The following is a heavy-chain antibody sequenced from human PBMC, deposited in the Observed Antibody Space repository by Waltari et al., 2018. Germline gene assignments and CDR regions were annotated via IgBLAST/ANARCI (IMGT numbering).Heavy chain of an antibody. CDR3: ARLEYSSPDY. CDR2: IYYSGST. J-gene: IGHJ4*02. CDR1: GGPIRTSSYY. V-gene: IGHV4-39*07. Sequence: QLQLQESGPGLVKPSETLSLTCTFSGGPIRTSSYYWGWIRQPPGKGLEWIGSIYYSGSTYYNPSLKSRVTISVDTSKNQFSLKLSSVTAADTAVYYCARLEYSSPDYWGQGTLVTVSS. D-gene: IGHD6-6*01.